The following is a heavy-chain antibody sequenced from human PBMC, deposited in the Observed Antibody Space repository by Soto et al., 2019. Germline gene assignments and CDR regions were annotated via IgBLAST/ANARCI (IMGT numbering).Heavy chain of an antibody. Sequence: QVQLVESGGGEVQPGRSLTISCAASGFTFSTYGMHWVRQTPGNGLEWVAVISYDGTNKFYSDSVKGRFTISRDNFNNTLPLQMNSLRADDTAVYSCAKDLQAYGDYDYYCYGVDVWGLATRVTVSS. CDR1: GFTFSTYG. CDR3: AKDLQAYGDYDYYCYGVDV. V-gene: IGHV3-30*18. CDR2: ISYDGTNK. D-gene: IGHD4-17*01. J-gene: IGHJ6*02.